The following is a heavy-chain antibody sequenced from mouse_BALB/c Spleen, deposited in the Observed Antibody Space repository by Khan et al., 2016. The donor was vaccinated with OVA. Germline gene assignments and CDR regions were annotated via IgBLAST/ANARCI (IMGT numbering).Heavy chain of an antibody. V-gene: IGHV1S132*01. CDR3: ARGYFGNYEFAY. CDR1: GYTFTNYW. Sequence: QVQLQQSGAELVKPGASVKLSCKTSGYTFTNYWIQWVKQRPGQGLGWIGEIFPGTGTPYYNENFKAKATLTIDTSSSTAYMQLSSLTSEDSAVYCCARGYFGNYEFAYWGQGTLVTVSA. J-gene: IGHJ3*01. CDR2: IFPGTGTP. D-gene: IGHD2-1*01.